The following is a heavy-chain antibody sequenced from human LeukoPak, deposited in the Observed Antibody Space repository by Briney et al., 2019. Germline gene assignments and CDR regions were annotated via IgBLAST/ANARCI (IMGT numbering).Heavy chain of an antibody. CDR3: ARPAAAIPPY. J-gene: IGHJ4*02. Sequence: GGSLRLSCAASGFTFSSYSMNWVRQAPGKGLEWGSSITATSSYIYYADSVRGRFTISRDNAKNSLYLQMNSLRAEDTAVYYCARPAAAIPPYWGQGTLVTVSS. V-gene: IGHV3-21*01. CDR2: ITATSSYI. D-gene: IGHD6-13*01. CDR1: GFTFSSYS.